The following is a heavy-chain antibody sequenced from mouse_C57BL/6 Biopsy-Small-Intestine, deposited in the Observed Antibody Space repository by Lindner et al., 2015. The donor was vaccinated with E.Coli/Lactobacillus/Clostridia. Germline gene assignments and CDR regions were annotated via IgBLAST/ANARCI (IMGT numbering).Heavy chain of an antibody. J-gene: IGHJ4*01. D-gene: IGHD1-1*02. Sequence: SVKVSCKASGYTFSGYYIHWVRQAPGQGFEWMGNVDPNSGGTNYAQKFQGRVTMTRDTSIKAAYMELKNLRSDDTAVYYCARSPIYYGSWGHWGQGTLVTVSS. CDR2: VDPNSGGT. CDR3: ARSPIYYGSWGH. V-gene: IGHV1-64*01. CDR1: GYTFSGYY.